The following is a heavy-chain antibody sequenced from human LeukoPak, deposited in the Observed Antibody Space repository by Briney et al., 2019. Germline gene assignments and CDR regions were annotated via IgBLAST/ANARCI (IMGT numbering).Heavy chain of an antibody. CDR2: ISTRSTYI. V-gene: IGHV3-21*01. J-gene: IGHJ4*02. CDR3: AREEEWYASGTYYKGFDS. D-gene: IGHD3-10*01. CDR1: GFTFSNYN. Sequence: GGSLRLSCAASGFTFSNYNMNWVRQAPGKGLEWVSCISTRSTYIYYADSVKGRFTISRDNAKNSLYLQMNSLRADDTAVYYCAREEEWYASGTYYKGFDSWGQGTLVPVSS.